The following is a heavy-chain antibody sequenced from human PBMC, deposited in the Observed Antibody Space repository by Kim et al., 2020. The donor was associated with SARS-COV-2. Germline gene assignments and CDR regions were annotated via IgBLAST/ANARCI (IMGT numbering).Heavy chain of an antibody. J-gene: IGHJ3*02. Sequence: SETLSLTCTVSGGSISSGGYYWSWIRQHPGKGLEWIGYIYYSGSTYYNPSLKSRVTISVDTSKNQFSLKLSSVTAADTAVYYCARDGDLYSSGKDAFDIWGQGTMVTVSS. D-gene: IGHD6-19*01. V-gene: IGHV4-31*03. CDR2: IYYSGST. CDR1: GGSISSGGYY. CDR3: ARDGDLYSSGKDAFDI.